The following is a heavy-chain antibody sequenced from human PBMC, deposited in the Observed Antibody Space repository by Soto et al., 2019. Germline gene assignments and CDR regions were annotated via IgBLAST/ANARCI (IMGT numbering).Heavy chain of an antibody. J-gene: IGHJ6*02. CDR1: GGSISSSSYY. V-gene: IGHV4-39*02. CDR3: AIDCTNGVCSRYYYYYGMDV. Sequence: SETLSLTCTVSGGSISSSSYYWGWIRQPPGKGLEWIGSIYYSGSTYYNPSLKSRVTISVDTSKNQFSLKLSSVTAADTAVYYCAIDCTNGVCSRYYYYYGMDVWGQGTTVTVSS. CDR2: IYYSGST. D-gene: IGHD2-8*01.